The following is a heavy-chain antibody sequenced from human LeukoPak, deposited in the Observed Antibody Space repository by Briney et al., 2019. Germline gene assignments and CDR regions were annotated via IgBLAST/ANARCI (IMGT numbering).Heavy chain of an antibody. D-gene: IGHD3-10*01. CDR3: AKDPGGEVLPDY. CDR1: GFTFSSYG. J-gene: IGHJ4*02. V-gene: IGHV3-30*02. CDR2: IRYDGSEK. Sequence: GESLRLSCAASGFTFSSYGMHWVRQAPGKGLEWVAFIRYDGSEKNYADSVKGRFTISRDNSKNTLYLQMNSLRAEDTAVYYCAKDPGGEVLPDYWGQGTLVTVSS.